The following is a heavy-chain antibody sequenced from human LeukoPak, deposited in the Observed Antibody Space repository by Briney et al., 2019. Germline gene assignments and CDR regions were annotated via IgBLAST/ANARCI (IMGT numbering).Heavy chain of an antibody. CDR3: ARAGEGILTGSSNYYMDV. CDR2: IRSKANSYAT. J-gene: IGHJ6*03. Sequence: GGSLKLSCAASGFTFSGSAMHWVRQASGKGLEWVGRIRSKANSYATAYAASVKGRFTISRDDSKNTAYLQMNSLKTEDTAVYYCARAGEGILTGSSNYYMDVWGKGTTVTVSS. D-gene: IGHD3-9*01. V-gene: IGHV3-73*01. CDR1: GFTFSGSA.